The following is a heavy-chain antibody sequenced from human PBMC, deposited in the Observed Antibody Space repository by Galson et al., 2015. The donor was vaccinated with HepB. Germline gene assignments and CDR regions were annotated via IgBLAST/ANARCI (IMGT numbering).Heavy chain of an antibody. D-gene: IGHD6-13*01. CDR2: IYHSGST. Sequence: ETLSLTCAVSGGSISSSNWWSWVRQPPGKGLEWIGEIYHSGSTNYNPSLKSRVTISVDKSKNQFSLKLSSVTAADTAVYYCARGERLRSSSWYFDYWGQGTLVTVSS. CDR3: ARGERLRSSSWYFDY. J-gene: IGHJ4*02. CDR1: GGSISSSNW. V-gene: IGHV4-4*02.